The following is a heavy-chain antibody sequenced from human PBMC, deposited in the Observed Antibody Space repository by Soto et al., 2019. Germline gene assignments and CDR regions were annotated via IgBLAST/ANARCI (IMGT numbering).Heavy chain of an antibody. CDR2: ISAYNGNT. CDR1: GYTFTSYS. CDR3: ARRAETNGWNGFGADKYYFDF. V-gene: IGHV1-18*04. Sequence: GASVKVSCKASGYTFTSYSISWVRQAPGQGLEWMGWISAYNGNTNYAQKLQGRVTMTSDTSISTAHMELSSLRSEDTAVYYCARRAETNGWNGFGADKYYFDFWGQGTLVTVSS. J-gene: IGHJ4*02. D-gene: IGHD1-1*01.